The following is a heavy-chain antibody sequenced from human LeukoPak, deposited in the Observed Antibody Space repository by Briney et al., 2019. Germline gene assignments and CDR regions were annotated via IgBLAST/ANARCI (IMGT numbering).Heavy chain of an antibody. Sequence: GASLRLSCAASGFTFSSYAMSWVRQAPGKGLEWVSAISGSGGSTYYADSVKGRFTISRDNSKNTLYLQMNSLRAEDTAVYYCAKANYDSSGYYHYGMDVWGQGTTVTVSS. D-gene: IGHD3-22*01. CDR2: ISGSGGST. CDR3: AKANYDSSGYYHYGMDV. J-gene: IGHJ6*02. V-gene: IGHV3-23*01. CDR1: GFTFSSYA.